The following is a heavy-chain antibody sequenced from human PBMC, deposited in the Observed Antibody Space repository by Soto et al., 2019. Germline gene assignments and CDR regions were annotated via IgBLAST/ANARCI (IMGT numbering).Heavy chain of an antibody. D-gene: IGHD3-22*01. Sequence: NPSETLSLTCTVSGGSISSGDYYWSWLRQPPGKGLEWIGYIYYSGSTYYNPSLKSRVTISVDPSKNQFSLKLSSVTAADTAVYYCARMYYYDSSGYYLYYYCGMDVWGQGTTVTVSS. CDR3: ARMYYYDSSGYYLYYYCGMDV. J-gene: IGHJ6*02. CDR1: GGSISSGDYY. CDR2: IYYSGST. V-gene: IGHV4-30-4*01.